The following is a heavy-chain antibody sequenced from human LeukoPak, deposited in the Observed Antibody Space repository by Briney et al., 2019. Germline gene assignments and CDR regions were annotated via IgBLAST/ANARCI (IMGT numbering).Heavy chain of an antibody. D-gene: IGHD6-13*01. CDR3: AREFGQQLEVFYYYYYMDV. Sequence: SETLSLTCTVSGGSISSSSYYWGWIRQPPGKGLEWIGSIYYSGSTYYNPSLKSRVTISVDTSKNQFSLKLSSVTAADTAVYYCAREFGQQLEVFYYYYYMDVWGKGTTVTVSS. J-gene: IGHJ6*03. V-gene: IGHV4-39*02. CDR1: GGSISSSSYY. CDR2: IYYSGST.